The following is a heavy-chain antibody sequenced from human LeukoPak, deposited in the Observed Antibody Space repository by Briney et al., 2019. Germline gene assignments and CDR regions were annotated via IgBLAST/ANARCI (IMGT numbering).Heavy chain of an antibody. CDR1: GFIFSDYY. V-gene: IGHV4-59*12. D-gene: IGHD1-1*01. CDR3: ARAVLITTGAFDI. CDR2: IYYTGTT. Sequence: PGGSLRLSCVVSGFIFSDYYMSWIRQPPGKGLEWIGNIYYTGTTYYKPSFNSRVTILVDTSKNQFSLKLRSVTAADTAVYYCARAVLITTGAFDIWGQGTMVTVSS. J-gene: IGHJ3*02.